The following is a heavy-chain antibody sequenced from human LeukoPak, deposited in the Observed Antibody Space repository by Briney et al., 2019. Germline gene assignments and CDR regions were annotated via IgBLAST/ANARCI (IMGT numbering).Heavy chain of an antibody. V-gene: IGHV3-7*05. D-gene: IGHD5-24*01. CDR3: VRDRGWLQFDY. CDR2: IKQDGSEK. Sequence: PGGSLGLSCAASGFTFSSSWMNWVRQAPGKGLEWVASIKQDGSEKYYVDPVKGRFTISRDNAKKSLYLQMNSLRAEDTAVYYCVRDRGWLQFDYWGQGTLVTVSS. CDR1: GFTFSSSW. J-gene: IGHJ4*02.